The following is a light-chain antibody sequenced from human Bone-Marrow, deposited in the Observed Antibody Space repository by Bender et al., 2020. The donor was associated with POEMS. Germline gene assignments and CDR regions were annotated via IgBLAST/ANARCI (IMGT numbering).Light chain of an antibody. CDR1: SSNIGQSY. V-gene: IGLV1-51*02. Sequence: QSVLTQPPSVSAAPGQKVTISCSGSSSNIGQSYVSWYQQLPGTAPKLLIYENTNRPTGIPDRFSGSKSGTSATLGITGLQTGDEADYYCGAWDGSLGAVIFGGGTKLTVL. CDR2: ENT. J-gene: IGLJ2*01. CDR3: GAWDGSLGAVI.